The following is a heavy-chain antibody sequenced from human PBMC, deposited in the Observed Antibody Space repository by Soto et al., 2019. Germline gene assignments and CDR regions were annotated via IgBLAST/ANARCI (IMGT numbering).Heavy chain of an antibody. CDR2: IYPGDSDT. D-gene: IGHD3-3*01. J-gene: IGHJ6*02. CDR3: ARYGSDFWSGYYSDYYGMDV. CDR1: GYSFTSYW. Sequence: GESLKISCKGSGYSFTSYWIGWVRQMPGKGLEWMGIIYPGDSDTRYSPSFQGQVTISADKSISTAYLQWSSLKASDTAMYYCARYGSDFWSGYYSDYYGMDVWGQGTMVTVSS. V-gene: IGHV5-51*01.